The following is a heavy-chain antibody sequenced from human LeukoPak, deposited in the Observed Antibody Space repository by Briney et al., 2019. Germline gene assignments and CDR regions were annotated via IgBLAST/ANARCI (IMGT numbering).Heavy chain of an antibody. CDR2: ISSSGGST. CDR1: GFTFSSYA. J-gene: IGHJ4*02. V-gene: IGHV3-23*01. CDR3: AKDDDCGGDCYQTPFDY. Sequence: GGSLRLSCAASGFTFSSYAMSWVRQAPGKGLEWVSAISSSGGSTYYADSVKGRFTISRDNSKNTLYLQMNSLRAEDTAVYYCAKDDDCGGDCYQTPFDYWGQGTLVTVSS. D-gene: IGHD2-21*02.